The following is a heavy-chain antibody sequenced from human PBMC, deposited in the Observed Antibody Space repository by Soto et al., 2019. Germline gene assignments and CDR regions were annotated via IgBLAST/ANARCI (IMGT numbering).Heavy chain of an antibody. CDR2: INPKSGDT. CDR1: GYTFSDYY. V-gene: IGHV1-2*04. CDR3: ARVKDAGYRNWFDP. J-gene: IGHJ5*02. D-gene: IGHD5-12*01. Sequence: ASVKVSCKASGYTFSDYYMHWVRQAPGQGLEWMGWINPKSGDTSYAQKFQGWVTMTRDTSISTGYMELSRLRSDDTAVYYCARVKDAGYRNWFDPWGQGTLVTVSS.